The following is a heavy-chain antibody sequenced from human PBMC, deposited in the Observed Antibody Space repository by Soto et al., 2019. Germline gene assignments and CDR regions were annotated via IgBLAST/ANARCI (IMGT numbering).Heavy chain of an antibody. V-gene: IGHV1-69*13. D-gene: IGHD2-15*01. CDR2: IIPIFGTA. CDR1: GGTFSSYA. CDR3: ARGSLLLRLFDY. Sequence: GASVKVSCKASGGTFSSYAISWVRQAPGQGLEWMGGIIPIFGTANYAQKFQGRVTITADESTSTAYMELSSLRSEDTAVYYCARGSLLLRLFDYWGQGAPVTVSS. J-gene: IGHJ4*02.